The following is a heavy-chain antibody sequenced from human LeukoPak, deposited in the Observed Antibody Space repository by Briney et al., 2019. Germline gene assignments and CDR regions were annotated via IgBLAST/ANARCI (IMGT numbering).Heavy chain of an antibody. J-gene: IGHJ5*02. CDR3: ARGDLTGSRSGWGHWFDP. Sequence: SGTLSLTCTVSGGSISSGNYYWGWIRQPPGKGMEWIGSFSYGGNTYYNPSLTSRVTISLDTSNNQFSLRLISVTPADTAVYHCARGDLTGSRSGWGHWFDPWGQGTLVTVSS. D-gene: IGHD3-3*01. CDR2: FSYGGNT. CDR1: GGSISSGNYY. V-gene: IGHV4-39*07.